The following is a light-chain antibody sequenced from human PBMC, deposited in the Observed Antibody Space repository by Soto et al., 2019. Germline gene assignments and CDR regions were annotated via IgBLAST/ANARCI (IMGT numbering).Light chain of an antibody. CDR3: QQFDTLPKT. CDR2: GTS. Sequence: ETVLTQSPGTLSLSPGDRATLSCRASQRVSSNYLAGYQQKPGQAPRLLISGTSGRATGIPHRFSGSGSGTDFTLTISRLEPEDFAVYFCQQFDTLPKTFGQGTKVEIK. V-gene: IGKV3-20*01. J-gene: IGKJ1*01. CDR1: QRVSSNY.